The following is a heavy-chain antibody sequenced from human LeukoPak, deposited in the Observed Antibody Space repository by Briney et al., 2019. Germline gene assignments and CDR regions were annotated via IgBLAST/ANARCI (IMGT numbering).Heavy chain of an antibody. Sequence: MASETLSLTCTVSGDSISRSTYYWGWIRQPPGKGLEWIGSIYYSGTTYYNPSLNSRVTISVHTSNNQFSLKLSSVTAADTAVYYCARQHSGSYLNFDYWGQETLVTVSS. V-gene: IGHV4-39*01. CDR1: GDSISRSTYY. J-gene: IGHJ4*02. D-gene: IGHD1-26*01. CDR2: IYYSGTT. CDR3: ARQHSGSYLNFDY.